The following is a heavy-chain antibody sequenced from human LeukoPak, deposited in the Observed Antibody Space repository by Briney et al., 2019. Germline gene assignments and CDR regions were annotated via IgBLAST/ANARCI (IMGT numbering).Heavy chain of an antibody. J-gene: IGHJ4*02. CDR2: TYYRSKWYN. D-gene: IGHD6-19*01. Sequence: SQTLSLTCAISGDSVSSNSAAWNWISQSPSRGLEWLGRTYYRSKWYNDYAVSVKSRITINPDTSKNQFSLQLNSVTPEDTAVYYCAREGVIAVAGTALFDYWGQGTLVTVSS. CDR1: GDSVSSNSAA. V-gene: IGHV6-1*01. CDR3: AREGVIAVAGTALFDY.